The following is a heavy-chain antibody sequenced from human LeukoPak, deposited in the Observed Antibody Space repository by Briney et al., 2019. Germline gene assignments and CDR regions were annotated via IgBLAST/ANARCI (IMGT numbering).Heavy chain of an antibody. CDR1: GDSVSSNSAP. CDR3: ARVVARLGYFDS. D-gene: IGHD5-12*01. J-gene: IGHJ4*02. V-gene: IGHV6-1*01. Sequence: SHTLSLTCAISGDSVSSNSAPWSWIRQSPSRGLERLGRSHYRSKWFNDYAVSVRSRMTINPDPSKNQFSLQLNAVTPEDTAVYYCARVVARLGYFDSWGQGTLVTVSS. CDR2: SHYRSKWFN.